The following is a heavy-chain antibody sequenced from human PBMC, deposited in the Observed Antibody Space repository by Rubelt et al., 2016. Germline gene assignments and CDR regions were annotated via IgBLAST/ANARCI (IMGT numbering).Heavy chain of an antibody. CDR2: ISSSSKTI. Sequence: EVQLVESGGGLVQPGGSLRLSCAASGFTFSSYSMNWVRQAPGKGLEWVSHISSSSKTIYYADSVKGRFTISRDNAKNSLYLQMNSLRDEDTAVYYGARDRSSGSLNVCDIWGQGTMVTVSS. D-gene: IGHD3-10*01. J-gene: IGHJ3*02. V-gene: IGHV3-48*02. CDR1: GFTFSSYS. CDR3: ARDRSSGSLNVCDI.